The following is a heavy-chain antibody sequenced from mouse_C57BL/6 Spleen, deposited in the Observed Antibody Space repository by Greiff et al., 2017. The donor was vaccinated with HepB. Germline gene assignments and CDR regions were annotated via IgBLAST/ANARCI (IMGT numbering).Heavy chain of an antibody. J-gene: IGHJ3*01. V-gene: IGHV5-2*01. CDR1: EYAFPSHD. Sequence: DVHLVESGGGLVQPGASLKLSCESNEYAFPSHDMSWVRKTPEKRLELVAAINSDGGSTYYPDTMERRFIISRDNTKKTLYLQMSSLRSEDTALYYCARQGDEGAWFAYWGQGTLVTVSA. CDR2: INSDGGST. CDR3: ARQGDEGAWFAY.